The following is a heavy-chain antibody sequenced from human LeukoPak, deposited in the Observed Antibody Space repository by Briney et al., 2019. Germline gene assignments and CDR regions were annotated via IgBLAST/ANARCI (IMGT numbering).Heavy chain of an antibody. J-gene: IGHJ4*02. Sequence: PSETLSLTCAVYGGSFSGYYWSWIRQPPGKGLEWIGEINHSGGTNYNPSLKSRVTISVDTSKNQFSLKLSSVTAADTAVYYCARVGCSSTSCYPDYWGQGALVTVSS. V-gene: IGHV4-34*01. D-gene: IGHD2-2*01. CDR1: GGSFSGYY. CDR3: ARVGCSSTSCYPDY. CDR2: INHSGGT.